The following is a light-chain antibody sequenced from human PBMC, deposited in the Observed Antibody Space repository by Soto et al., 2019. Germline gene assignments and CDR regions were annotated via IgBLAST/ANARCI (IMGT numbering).Light chain of an antibody. V-gene: IGKV3-20*01. CDR3: HQYASSPRT. Sequence: EIVLTQSPGTLSLSPGERATLSCRASQSVSSSYLAWYQQKPGQAPRLLIYGASSRATGIPDRFSGSGSGTAFTLTISRLEPEDFAVYYCHQYASSPRTFGQGTKVEIK. J-gene: IGKJ1*01. CDR2: GAS. CDR1: QSVSSSY.